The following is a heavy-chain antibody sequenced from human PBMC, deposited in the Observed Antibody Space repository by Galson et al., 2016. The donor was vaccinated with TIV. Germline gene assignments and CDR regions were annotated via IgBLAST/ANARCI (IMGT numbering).Heavy chain of an antibody. J-gene: IGHJ3*02. D-gene: IGHD5-12*01. CDR3: VRKATSGGYVFDI. Sequence: LSLTCTASSGSMSSSDYYWNWIRQPAGKGLEWVGRVYASGSTYYNPSLKSRGTISVDTSKNQFSLKLSSVTAADTAVYYCVRKATSGGYVFDIWGQGTMVTVSS. CDR2: VYASGST. CDR1: SGSMSSSDYY. V-gene: IGHV4-61*02.